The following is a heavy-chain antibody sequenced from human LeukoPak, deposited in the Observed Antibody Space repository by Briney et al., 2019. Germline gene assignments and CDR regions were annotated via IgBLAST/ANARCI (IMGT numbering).Heavy chain of an antibody. D-gene: IGHD5-24*01. CDR1: GYTFTSYY. Sequence: ASVKVSCKASGYTFTSYYMHWVRQAPGQGLESMGWINPNSGGTNYAQKFQGWVTMTRDTSISTAYMELSRLRSDDTAVYYCAREALQMDYYYGMDVWGQGTTVTVSS. V-gene: IGHV1-2*04. CDR2: INPNSGGT. CDR3: AREALQMDYYYGMDV. J-gene: IGHJ6*02.